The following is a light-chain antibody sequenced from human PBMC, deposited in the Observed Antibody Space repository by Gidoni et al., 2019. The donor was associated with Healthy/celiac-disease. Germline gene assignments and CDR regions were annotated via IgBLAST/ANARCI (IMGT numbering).Light chain of an antibody. J-gene: IGKJ4*01. CDR2: GAS. V-gene: IGKV3-20*01. CDR1: QSVSSSY. CDR3: QQYGSSPLT. Sequence: GTLSLSPGERATLSCRASQSVSSSYLAWYQQKPGQAPRLLIYGASSRATGIPDRFSGSGSGTDFTLTISRLEPEDFAVYYCQQYGSSPLTFGGGTKVEIK.